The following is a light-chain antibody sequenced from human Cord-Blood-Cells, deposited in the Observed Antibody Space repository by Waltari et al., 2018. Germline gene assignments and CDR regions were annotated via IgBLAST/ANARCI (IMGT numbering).Light chain of an antibody. CDR2: WAS. CDR1: KSVLYSSNNKNY. Sequence: DIVMTQSPDSLAVSLGERDTINCKSSKSVLYSSNNKNYLAWYQQKPGQPPKLLIYWASTRESGVPDRFSGSGSGTDFTLTISSLQAEDVAVYYCQQYYSTPFTFGPGTKVDIK. CDR3: QQYYSTPFT. V-gene: IGKV4-1*01. J-gene: IGKJ3*01.